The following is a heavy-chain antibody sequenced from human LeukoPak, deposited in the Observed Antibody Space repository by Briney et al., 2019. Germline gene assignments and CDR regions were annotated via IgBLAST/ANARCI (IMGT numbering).Heavy chain of an antibody. CDR2: IYTSGST. V-gene: IGHV4-61*02. CDR3: ARDEAAAGTLGGFDP. Sequence: SQTLSLTCTVSGGSISSGGYYWSWIRQPAGKGLEWIGRIYTSGSTNYNPSLKSRVTISVDTSKNQFSLKLSSVTAADTAVYYCARDEAAAGTLGGFDPWGQGTLVTVSS. J-gene: IGHJ5*02. CDR1: GGSISSGGYY. D-gene: IGHD6-13*01.